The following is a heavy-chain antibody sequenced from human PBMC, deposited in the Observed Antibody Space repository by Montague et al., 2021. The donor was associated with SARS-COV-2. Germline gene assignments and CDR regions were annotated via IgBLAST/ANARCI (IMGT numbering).Heavy chain of an antibody. V-gene: IGHV2-70*01. CDR1: GFSLSTTGVG. D-gene: IGHD6-19*01. J-gene: IGHJ2*01. CDR2: IYWDDDT. CDR3: ARIPEYSSGGGPDWYFDL. Sequence: PALVKPTQTLTLTCTFSGFSLSTTGVGVGWIRQPPGKALEWLALIYWDDDTYYSTSLKTRLAISKDTSKNQVVLTMTDMDPVDTGTYYCARIPEYSSGGGPDWYFDLWGRGTLVTVSS.